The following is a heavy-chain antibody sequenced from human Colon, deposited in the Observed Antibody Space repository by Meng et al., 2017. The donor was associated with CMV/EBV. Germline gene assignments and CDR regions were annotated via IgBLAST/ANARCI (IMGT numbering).Heavy chain of an antibody. Sequence: GGSLRLSCEASGFTFSRSALHWVRQAPGKGLEWVSYISRSGDIIYDAESVKGRFTISRDNAKNALYLQMNSLRAEDTAVYYCARIGYCGSTSCYSYYGMDVWGQGTTVTVSS. V-gene: IGHV3-48*03. J-gene: IGHJ6*02. D-gene: IGHD2-2*02. CDR1: GFTFSRSA. CDR3: ARIGYCGSTSCYSYYGMDV. CDR2: ISRSGDII.